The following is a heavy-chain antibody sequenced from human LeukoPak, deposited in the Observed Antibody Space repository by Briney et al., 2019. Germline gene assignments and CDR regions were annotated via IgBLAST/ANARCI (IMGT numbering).Heavy chain of an antibody. CDR2: IYTCGST. V-gene: IGHV4-4*07. CDR3: ACHYYDSSGYHDY. D-gene: IGHD3-22*01. J-gene: IGHJ4*02. Sequence: SETLSLSCTVSGGSISSYYWSWMRQPAGGGRVWIGRIYTCGSTNYNPPLKSRVIMSVDTSKNQFSLKLSSVTAADTAVYYCACHYYDSSGYHDYWGQGTLVTVSS. CDR1: GGSISSYY.